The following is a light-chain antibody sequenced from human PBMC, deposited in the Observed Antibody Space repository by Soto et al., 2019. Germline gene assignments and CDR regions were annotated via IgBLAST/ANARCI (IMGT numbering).Light chain of an antibody. CDR2: GAS. CDR3: QQYRSPAGT. V-gene: IGKV3-20*01. CDR1: QSVSSIY. Sequence: EIVLTQSPGTLSLSPGERATLSCRASQSVSSIYLAWYQQKPGQAPRLLIYGASSRATGIPDRFSGSGSGTDFTLTISRLEPEDFAVYYCQQYRSPAGTFGQGTKVDIK. J-gene: IGKJ1*01.